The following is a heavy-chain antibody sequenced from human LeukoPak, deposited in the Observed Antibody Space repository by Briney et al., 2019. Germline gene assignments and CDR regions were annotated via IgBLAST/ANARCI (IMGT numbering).Heavy chain of an antibody. CDR1: GFTLSDHY. J-gene: IGHJ4*02. CDR3: VRCTGSGYFPDY. V-gene: IGHV3-72*01. Sequence: PGGSLRLSCAASGFTLSDHYVDWIRQAPGKGLEWVGRSRNKANSYTTEFAASVKGRFTFSRDDSKNSLYLQMNSLEAEDTAVYFCVRCTGSGYFPDYWGQGTLVTVSS. CDR2: SRNKANSYTT. D-gene: IGHD3-22*01.